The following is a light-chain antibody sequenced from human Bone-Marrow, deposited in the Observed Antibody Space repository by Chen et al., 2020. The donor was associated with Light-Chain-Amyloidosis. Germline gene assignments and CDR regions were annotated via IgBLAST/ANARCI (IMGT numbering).Light chain of an antibody. CDR2: DDS. V-gene: IGLV3-21*02. Sequence: SYVLTQPSSVSVAPGQTATIACGGNNIGSTSVHWYQQPPGQAPLLVVDDDSDRTSGIPERLAGSNSGNTATLTISRVEAGDEADYYCQVWDRGSDRPVFGGGTKLTVL. CDR1: NIGSTS. J-gene: IGLJ3*02. CDR3: QVWDRGSDRPV.